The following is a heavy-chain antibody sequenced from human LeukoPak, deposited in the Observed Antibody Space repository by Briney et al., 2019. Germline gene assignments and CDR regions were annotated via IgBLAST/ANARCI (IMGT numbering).Heavy chain of an antibody. CDR3: AREGYYYDSSGYFRAFDI. CDR2: MSDSGTA. CDR1: GGSISNHF. V-gene: IGHV4-59*11. J-gene: IGHJ3*02. Sequence: SETLSLTCTVSGGSISNHFWSWIRQPLGKGLEWIGYMSDSGTASYNPSLKSRVTISVDTSKNQFSLKLSSVTAADTAVYYCAREGYYYDSSGYFRAFDIWGQGTMVTVSS. D-gene: IGHD3-22*01.